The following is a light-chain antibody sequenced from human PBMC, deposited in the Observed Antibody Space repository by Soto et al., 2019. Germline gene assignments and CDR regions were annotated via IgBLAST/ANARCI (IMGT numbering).Light chain of an antibody. CDR1: QSVSSN. CDR2: DAS. J-gene: IGKJ5*01. V-gene: IGKV3-11*01. CDR3: QQRNIWPPVT. Sequence: EIVMTQSPATLSVSPGERATLSCRASQSVSSNLAWYQQKPGQAPRLLIYDASNRATGIPARFSGSGSGTDFTLTISSLEPEDSAIYYCQQRNIWPPVTFGQGHDWRL.